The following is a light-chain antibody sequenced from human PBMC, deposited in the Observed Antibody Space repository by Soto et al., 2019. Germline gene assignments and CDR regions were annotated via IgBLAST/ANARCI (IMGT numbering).Light chain of an antibody. CDR1: QIVSSSY. CDR3: QQYGSSPYT. CDR2: GAS. V-gene: IGKV3-20*01. Sequence: EIVLTQSPGTLSLSPGERATLSCRASQIVSSSYLAWYQQKPGQAPRLIIYGASDRATGIPDRFSGSGSGTDFTLTISRLEPEDLAVYYCQQYGSSPYTFGQGTKREIK. J-gene: IGKJ2*01.